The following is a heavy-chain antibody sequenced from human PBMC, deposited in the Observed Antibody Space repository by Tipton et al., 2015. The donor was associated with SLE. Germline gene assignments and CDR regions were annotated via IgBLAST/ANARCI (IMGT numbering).Heavy chain of an antibody. CDR2: IYYSGCT. V-gene: IGHV4-59*01. CDR3: ARGTAEAYYDSSGLGYFDY. Sequence: TLSLTCTVSGGSISSYYWSWIRQPPGKGLEWIGYIYYSGCTNYNPSLKSRVTISVDTSKNQFSLKLSSVTAADTAVYYCARGTAEAYYDSSGLGYFDYWGQGTLVTVSS. J-gene: IGHJ4*02. CDR1: GGSISSYY. D-gene: IGHD3-22*01.